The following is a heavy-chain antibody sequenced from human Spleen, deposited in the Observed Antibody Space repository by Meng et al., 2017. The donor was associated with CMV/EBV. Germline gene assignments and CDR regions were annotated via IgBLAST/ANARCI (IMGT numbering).Heavy chain of an antibody. CDR2: IYYSGNT. CDR1: GGSISNYY. J-gene: IGHJ6*02. Sequence: SETLSLTCTVSGGSISNYYWSWIRQPPGKGLEWIAYIYYSGNTDYNPSLKSRVTISLDTSKNQFSLRLSSVTAADTAVYYCARDFRRSSSARGTYYGMDVWGQGPRSPSP. CDR3: ARDFRRSSSARGTYYGMDV. V-gene: IGHV4-59*01. D-gene: IGHD6-6*01.